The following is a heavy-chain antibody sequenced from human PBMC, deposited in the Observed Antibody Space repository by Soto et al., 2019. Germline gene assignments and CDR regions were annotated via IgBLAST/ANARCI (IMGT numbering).Heavy chain of an antibody. CDR3: ASYAPLYDSSGYYFDN. D-gene: IGHD3-22*01. Sequence: SETLPLTCSVAGGSISSVNYFWSWIHQPPGKGLEWLGYIYFSGSTYYNPSLKSRLTISVDTSKNQFSLKVTSVTAADTAMYYCASYAPLYDSSGYYFDNWGQGTLVTVSS. V-gene: IGHV4-30-4*01. CDR2: IYFSGST. J-gene: IGHJ4*02. CDR1: GGSISSVNYF.